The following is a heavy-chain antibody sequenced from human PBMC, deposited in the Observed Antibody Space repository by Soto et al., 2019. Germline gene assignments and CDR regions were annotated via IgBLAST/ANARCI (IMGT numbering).Heavy chain of an antibody. CDR1: GGTYNSYA. Sequence: SAKVCCKASGGTYNSYARRWVRQEHEQGLEWMGGIIPIFGTANYAQKFQGRVTITADESTSTAYMELSSLRSEDTAVYYCARVLVDTAMVMGPWFDPWGQGTLVTVSS. D-gene: IGHD5-18*01. V-gene: IGHV1-69*01. J-gene: IGHJ5*02. CDR2: IIPIFGTA. CDR3: ARVLVDTAMVMGPWFDP.